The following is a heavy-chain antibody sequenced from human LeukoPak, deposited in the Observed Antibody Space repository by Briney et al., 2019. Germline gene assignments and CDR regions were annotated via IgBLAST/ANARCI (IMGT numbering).Heavy chain of an antibody. Sequence: TGGSLRLSCAASGFIFSTYWMSWVRQAPGKGLEWVATIKQDGSEKFYVDSAKGRFTTSRDNAKKSLYLQMNSLRGEDTAIYYCARGGGYASDYWGQGTLVTVSS. J-gene: IGHJ4*02. D-gene: IGHD2-2*01. CDR1: GFIFSTYW. CDR3: ARGGGYASDY. V-gene: IGHV3-7*04. CDR2: IKQDGSEK.